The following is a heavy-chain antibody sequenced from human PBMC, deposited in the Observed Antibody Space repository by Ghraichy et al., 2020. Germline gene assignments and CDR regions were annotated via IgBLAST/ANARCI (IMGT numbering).Heavy chain of an antibody. Sequence: GGSLRLSCAASGFTFSSYSMNWVRQAPGKGLEWVSSISSSSSYIYYADSVKGRFTISRDNAKNSLYLQMNSLRAEDTAVYYCARVHGSGWYFAYWGQGTLVTVSS. D-gene: IGHD6-19*01. CDR2: ISSSSSYI. J-gene: IGHJ4*02. CDR1: GFTFSSYS. V-gene: IGHV3-21*01. CDR3: ARVHGSGWYFAY.